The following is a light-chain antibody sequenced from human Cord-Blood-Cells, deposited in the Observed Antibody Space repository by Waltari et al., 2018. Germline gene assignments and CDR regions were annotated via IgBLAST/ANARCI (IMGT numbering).Light chain of an antibody. CDR2: DAS. Sequence: EIVLTQSPATLSLSPGERATLSCRARQSVSSYLAWYQQKPGQAPRLLIYDASNRATGIPARFSGSGSGTDFTLTISSLEPEDFAVYYYQQRSNWPLTFGGGTKVEIK. J-gene: IGKJ4*01. CDR3: QQRSNWPLT. CDR1: QSVSSY. V-gene: IGKV3-11*01.